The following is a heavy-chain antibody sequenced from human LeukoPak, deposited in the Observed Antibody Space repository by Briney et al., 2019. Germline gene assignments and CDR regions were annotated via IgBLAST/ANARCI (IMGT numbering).Heavy chain of an antibody. J-gene: IGHJ4*02. D-gene: IGHD6-13*01. CDR1: GYTFTGYY. Sequence: ASVKVSCKASGYTFTGYYIHWVRQAPGQGLEWMGRINPNSGGANYALRFQGRVTMTRDTSINTAYMELSSLRSDDTAIYYCARDFGKAAGPYWGQGTLVTVSS. CDR3: ARDFGKAAGPY. CDR2: INPNSGGA. V-gene: IGHV1-2*06.